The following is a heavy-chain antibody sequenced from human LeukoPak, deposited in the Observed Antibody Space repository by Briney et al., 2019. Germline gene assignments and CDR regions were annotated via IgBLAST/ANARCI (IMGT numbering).Heavy chain of an antibody. CDR3: AKEIRTSSSWYGNYFDY. Sequence: GGSLRLSCAASGFTFSSYAMSWVRQAPGKGLEWVSAISGSGGSTYYADSVKGRFTISRDNSKNMLYLQMNSLRAEDTAVYYCAKEIRTSSSWYGNYFDYWGQGTLVTVSS. CDR1: GFTFSSYA. CDR2: ISGSGGST. J-gene: IGHJ4*02. V-gene: IGHV3-23*01. D-gene: IGHD6-13*01.